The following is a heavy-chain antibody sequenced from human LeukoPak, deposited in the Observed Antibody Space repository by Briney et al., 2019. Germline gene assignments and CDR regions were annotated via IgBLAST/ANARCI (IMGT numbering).Heavy chain of an antibody. V-gene: IGHV1-69*05. D-gene: IGHD2-2*02. J-gene: IGHJ4*02. CDR1: GGTFSSYA. CDR2: IIPIFGTA. CDR3: ARARDCSSTSCYSFDY. Sequence: SVMVSCKASGGTFSSYAISWVRQAPGQGLEWMGGIIPIFGTANYAQKFQGRVTITTDESTSTAYMELSSLRSEDTAVYYCARARDCSSTSCYSFDYWGQGTLVTVSS.